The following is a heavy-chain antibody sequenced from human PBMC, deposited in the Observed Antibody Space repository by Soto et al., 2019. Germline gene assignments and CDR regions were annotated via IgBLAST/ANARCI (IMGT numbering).Heavy chain of an antibody. J-gene: IGHJ4*02. V-gene: IGHV4-4*07. Sequence: QVQLQESGPGLVKPSETLSLNCTVSGDSIRKNYWIWIRQPAGKGLEWIGHIDSSGSTNYSPSLRSRVTMSVDTAKNHFSLKVSWVNAADTVVYSCVTGLSGHDQLFVYRGQGPQVAVPS. CDR3: VTGLSGHDQLFVY. CDR1: GDSIRKNY. D-gene: IGHD2-2*01. CDR2: IDSSGST.